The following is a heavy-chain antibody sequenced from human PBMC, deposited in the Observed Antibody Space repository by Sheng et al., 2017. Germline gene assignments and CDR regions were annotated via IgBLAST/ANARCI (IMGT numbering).Heavy chain of an antibody. CDR1: GYTFDSYG. D-gene: IGHD2-21*02. CDR2: ISAYTGYT. V-gene: IGHV1-18*01. CDR3: ARDHLVMPAKALDV. Sequence: QVQLVQSGAEVRKPGASVKVSCKASGYTFDSYGVSWVRQAPGQGLEWMGWISAYTGYTNYTESLQGRVTMTTDTSTITAYLEVRNLRSDDTAIYYCARDHLVMPAKALDVWAKGHWSPCLQ. J-gene: IGHJ3*01.